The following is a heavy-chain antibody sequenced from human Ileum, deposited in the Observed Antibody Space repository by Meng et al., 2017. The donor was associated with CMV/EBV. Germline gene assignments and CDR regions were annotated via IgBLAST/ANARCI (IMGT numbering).Heavy chain of an antibody. V-gene: IGHV4-39*07. Sequence: QRKREERGTGVWKALESLTLTCPVHGESSSSGDYFWGWTSQPPKGLEWVASITYSGTTYYNPSLKSRVTMSVDTSKNQFSLKLNSVTAADTAVYYCARASITMIDYWGQGTLVTVSS. J-gene: IGHJ4*02. CDR3: ARASITMIDY. CDR1: GESSSSGDYF. CDR2: ITYSGTT. D-gene: IGHD3-22*01.